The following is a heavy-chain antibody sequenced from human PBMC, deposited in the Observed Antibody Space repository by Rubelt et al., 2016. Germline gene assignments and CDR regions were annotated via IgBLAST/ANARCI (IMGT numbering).Heavy chain of an antibody. V-gene: IGHV4-59*08. D-gene: IGHD3-10*01. J-gene: IGHJ5*02. CDR2: IYYSGST. CDR1: GGSISSYY. CDR3: ARQSRSYYYVSGSYYDTPGWFDP. Sequence: QVQLQESGPGLVKPSETLSLTCTVSGGSISSYYWNWIRQPPGKGLEWIGYIYYSGSTNYNPSHKSRVTISVDTSKNQFSLKLTSVTAADTAGYYCARQSRSYYYVSGSYYDTPGWFDPWGRGTLVTVSS.